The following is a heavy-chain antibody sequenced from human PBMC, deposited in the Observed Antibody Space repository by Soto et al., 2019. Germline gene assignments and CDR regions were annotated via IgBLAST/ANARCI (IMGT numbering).Heavy chain of an antibody. V-gene: IGHV2-5*02. CDR3: AHRQTYCGGNCYSGFDY. CDR2: IYWDDDK. Sequence: QITLRGSGPTLVKPTQTLTLTCTFSGFSLSTSGVGVGWIRQPPGKALEWLALIYWDDDKRYSPSLKSRLTITKDPSKNQVVLTMTNMDPVDTATYYCAHRQTYCGGNCYSGFDYWGQGTLVTVSS. J-gene: IGHJ4*02. CDR1: GFSLSTSGVG. D-gene: IGHD2-21*02.